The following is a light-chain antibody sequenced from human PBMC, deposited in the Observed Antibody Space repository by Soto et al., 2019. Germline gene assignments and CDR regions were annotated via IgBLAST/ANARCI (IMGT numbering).Light chain of an antibody. CDR1: SSDIGGYNY. CDR2: EVN. J-gene: IGLJ2*01. Sequence: QSALTQPASVSGSPGQSITISRTGTSSDIGGYNYVAWYQQYPGQAPKLMIYEVNDRPSGVSNRFSGSKSGNTASLTISGLQADDEADYYCSSYRTSNTVVFGGGTKLTVL. V-gene: IGLV2-14*01. CDR3: SSYRTSNTVV.